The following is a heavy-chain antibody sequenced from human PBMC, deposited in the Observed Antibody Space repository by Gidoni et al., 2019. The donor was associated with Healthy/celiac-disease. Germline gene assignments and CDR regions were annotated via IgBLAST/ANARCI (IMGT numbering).Heavy chain of an antibody. CDR1: GYSISSGYY. CDR3: ARGGAYSSGPAGY. V-gene: IGHV4-38-2*01. J-gene: IGHJ4*02. Sequence: QVQLQESGPGLVKPSETLSLTCAVSGYSISSGYYWGWIRQPPGKGLEWIGSIYHSGSTYYNPSLKSRVTISVDTSKNQFSLKLSSVTAADTAVYYCARGGAYSSGPAGYWGQGTLVTVSS. CDR2: IYHSGST. D-gene: IGHD6-19*01.